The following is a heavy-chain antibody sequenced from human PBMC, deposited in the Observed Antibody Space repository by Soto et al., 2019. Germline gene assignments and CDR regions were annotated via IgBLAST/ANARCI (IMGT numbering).Heavy chain of an antibody. D-gene: IGHD5-18*01. CDR2: IASRAHNYAT. J-gene: IGHJ4*02. CDR3: AGQMDTLSDRFDY. V-gene: IGHV3-73*02. Sequence: EVELVESGGGLVQPGGSLKLSCAASGFSLSGSCIHWVRQASGKGPEWVGRIASRAHNYATAYGTSVQGRFTVSRDDSLNTASLQMNALKTEDTAVYFCAGQMDTLSDRFDYWGRGTLVTVSA. CDR1: GFSLSGSC.